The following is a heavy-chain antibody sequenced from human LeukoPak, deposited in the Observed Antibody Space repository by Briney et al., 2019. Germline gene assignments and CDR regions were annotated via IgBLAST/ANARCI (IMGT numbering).Heavy chain of an antibody. V-gene: IGHV4-59*01. Sequence: SETLSLTCTVSGGSISGYYWSWIRQPPGKGLEWIGYIYYSGSTNYNPSLKSRVTISVDTSKNQFSLKLSSVTAADTAVYHCARGGGDWGILNDFWGQGTLVTVSS. CDR3: ARGGGDWGILNDF. J-gene: IGHJ4*02. CDR2: IYYSGST. D-gene: IGHD2-21*01. CDR1: GGSISGYY.